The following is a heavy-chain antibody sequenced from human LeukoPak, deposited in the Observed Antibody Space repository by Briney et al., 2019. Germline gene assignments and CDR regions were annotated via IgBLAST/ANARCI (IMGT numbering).Heavy chain of an antibody. D-gene: IGHD1-26*01. CDR3: ARAARGALYYYYYMDV. CDR2: IYYSGST. J-gene: IGHJ6*03. Sequence: ASQTLSLSCTVSGGSISSGDYYWSWIRQPPGKGLEWIGYIYYSGSTNYNPSLKSRVTISVDTSKNQFSLKLSSVTAADTAVYYCARAARGALYYYYYMDVWGKGTTVTVSS. CDR1: GGSISSGDYY. V-gene: IGHV4-30-4*08.